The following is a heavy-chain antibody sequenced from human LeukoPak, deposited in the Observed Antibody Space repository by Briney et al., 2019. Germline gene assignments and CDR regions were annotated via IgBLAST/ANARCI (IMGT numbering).Heavy chain of an antibody. Sequence: SVKVSCKASGGTFSSYAISWVRQAPGQGLEWMGGIIPIFGTANYAQKFQGRVTITADESTSTAYMELSSLRSEDTAVYYCARDKDYYYGMDVWGQGTTVTVSS. J-gene: IGHJ6*02. CDR2: IIPIFGTA. CDR1: GGTFSSYA. V-gene: IGHV1-69*01. CDR3: ARDKDYYYGMDV.